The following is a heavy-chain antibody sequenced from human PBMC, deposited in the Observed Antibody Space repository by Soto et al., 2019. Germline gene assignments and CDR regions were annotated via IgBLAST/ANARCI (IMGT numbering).Heavy chain of an antibody. CDR3: VRDRPHTWFDP. Sequence: EVQLVESGGGLVQPGGSLRLSCAASGFTFSTYWMHWVRQAPGKGPVWVSRIETDGSRTTYADSVKGRFTISRDNAKNMMYLPMNSLSVEATAVYYCVRDRPHTWFDPWGQGTLVTVSS. V-gene: IGHV3-74*01. CDR1: GFTFSTYW. D-gene: IGHD6-6*01. CDR2: IETDGSRT. J-gene: IGHJ5*02.